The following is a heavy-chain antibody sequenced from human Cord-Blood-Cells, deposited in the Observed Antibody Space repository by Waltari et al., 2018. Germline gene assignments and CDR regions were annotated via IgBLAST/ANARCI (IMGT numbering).Heavy chain of an antibody. CDR2: IYYSGST. CDR1: GRSISSYS. J-gene: IGHJ3*02. Sequence: QVQLQESGPGLVKPSETLSLTCTVSGRSISSYSWSWVRQPPGKGLEWIGDIYYSGSTNYNPSLKSRVTISVDTSKNQYYLKLRSVTAADTAVYYGARCSPLYYGSGSYDAFDIWGQGTMVTVSS. D-gene: IGHD3-10*01. V-gene: IGHV4-59*12. CDR3: ARCSPLYYGSGSYDAFDI.